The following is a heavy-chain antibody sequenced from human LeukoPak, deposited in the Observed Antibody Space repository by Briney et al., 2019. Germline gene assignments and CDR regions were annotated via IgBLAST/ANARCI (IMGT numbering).Heavy chain of an antibody. D-gene: IGHD3-10*01. J-gene: IGHJ4*02. CDR2: ISGSGGST. CDR1: GFPFSSYA. Sequence: GGSLRLSCAASGFPFSSYARRGVRGAPGKGREGVSAISGSGGSTYYADSVKGRFTISRDNSKNTLYLQMNSLRAEDTAVYYCASSYGSGSYYTHGFDYWGQGTLVTVSS. CDR3: ASSYGSGSYYTHGFDY. V-gene: IGHV3-23*01.